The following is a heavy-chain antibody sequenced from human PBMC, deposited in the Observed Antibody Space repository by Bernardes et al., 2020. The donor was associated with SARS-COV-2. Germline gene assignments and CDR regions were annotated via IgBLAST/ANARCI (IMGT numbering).Heavy chain of an antibody. CDR2: VYYSGSS. V-gene: IGHV4-59*01. J-gene: IGHJ4*02. CDR3: ARDNLLGEYDTTGYAFDY. CDR1: GGSISGYY. Sequence: SEHLSLTCTVSGGSISGYYWSWIRQTPVKGLEWIGSVYYSGSSNYNPSLKSRVSISIDTSKNQFSLKLSSVSAADTAVYYCARDNLLGEYDTTGYAFDYWGQGTLVTVSS. D-gene: IGHD3-22*01.